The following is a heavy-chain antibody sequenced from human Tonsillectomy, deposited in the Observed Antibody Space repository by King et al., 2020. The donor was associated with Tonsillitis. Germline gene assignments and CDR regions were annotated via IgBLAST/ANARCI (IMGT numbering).Heavy chain of an antibody. CDR2: ISYDGSNK. D-gene: IGHD3-9*01. J-gene: IGHJ4*02. CDR3: TKGAVSRYFDWLSYFDY. CDR1: GFTFSSYA. Sequence: VQLVESGRGVVQPGRSLRLSCAASGFTFSSYAMHWVRQAPGKGLEWVAVISYDGSNKYYADSVKGRFTISRDNSKNTLYLQMNSLRPEDTAVYYCTKGAVSRYFDWLSYFDYWGQGTLVTVSS. V-gene: IGHV3-30*04.